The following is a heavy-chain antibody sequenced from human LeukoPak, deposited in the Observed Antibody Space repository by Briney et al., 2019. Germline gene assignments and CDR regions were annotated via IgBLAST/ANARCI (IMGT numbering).Heavy chain of an antibody. J-gene: IGHJ5*02. D-gene: IGHD2-2*01. CDR1: GGSFSGYY. CDR2: INHSGST. CDR3: ARSCSSTSCYANWFDP. Sequence: SETLSLTCAVYGGSFSGYYWSWIRQPPGKGLEWIGEINHSGSTNYNPSLKSRVTISVDTPKNQFSLKLSSVTAADTAVYYCARSCSSTSCYANWFDPWGQGTLVTVSS. V-gene: IGHV4-34*01.